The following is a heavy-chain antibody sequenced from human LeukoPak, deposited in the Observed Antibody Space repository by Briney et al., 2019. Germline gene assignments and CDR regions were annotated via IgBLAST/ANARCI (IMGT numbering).Heavy chain of an antibody. CDR2: ISWNSGSI. Sequence: GGSLRLSCAASGFTFDDYAMHWVRQAPGKGLEWVSGISWNSGSIGYADSVKGRFTISRDNAKNSLYLQMNSLRAEDTALYYCAKLYYDSSGYPHFDYWGQGTLVTVSS. J-gene: IGHJ4*02. CDR1: GFTFDDYA. CDR3: AKLYYDSSGYPHFDY. V-gene: IGHV3-9*01. D-gene: IGHD3-22*01.